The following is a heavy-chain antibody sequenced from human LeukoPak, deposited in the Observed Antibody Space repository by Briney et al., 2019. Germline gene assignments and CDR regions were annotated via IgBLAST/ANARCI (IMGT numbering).Heavy chain of an antibody. V-gene: IGHV5-51*01. Sequence: GESLKISCKGSGYSFTSYWIGWVRQMPGKGLEWMGIIYPGVSDTRYSPSFQGQVTISADKSISTAYLQWSSLKASDTAMYYCARGTLWDGYTHDYWGQGTLVTVSS. J-gene: IGHJ4*02. CDR3: ARGTLWDGYTHDY. D-gene: IGHD5-24*01. CDR1: GYSFTSYW. CDR2: IYPGVSDT.